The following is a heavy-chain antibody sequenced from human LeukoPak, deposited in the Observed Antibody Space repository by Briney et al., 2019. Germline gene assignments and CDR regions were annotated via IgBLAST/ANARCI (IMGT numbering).Heavy chain of an antibody. Sequence: SETLSLTCTVSGDSISGYYWSWIRRPPGKGLEWIGCISHSGSTIYNPSLKSRVAMSLDTSKNQFSLRLSSVTAADTAMYYCARDRLATTAYDALDIWGQGTMVAVSS. CDR3: ARDRLATTAYDALDI. CDR1: GDSISGYY. CDR2: ISHSGST. V-gene: IGHV4-59*01. J-gene: IGHJ3*02. D-gene: IGHD4-17*01.